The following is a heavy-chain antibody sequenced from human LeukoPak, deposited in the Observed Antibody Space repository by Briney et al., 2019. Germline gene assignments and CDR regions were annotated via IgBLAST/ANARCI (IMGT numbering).Heavy chain of an antibody. CDR2: ISGSGGST. Sequence: PGGSLRLSCAASGFTFSSYAMSWVRQAPGKGLEWVSAISGSGGSTYYADSVKGRFTISRDNSKNTLYLQMNSLRAEDTAVYYCAKLFYNYVWGSYADYWGQGTLVTVSS. CDR1: GFTFSSYA. CDR3: AKLFYNYVWGSYADY. D-gene: IGHD3-16*01. V-gene: IGHV3-23*01. J-gene: IGHJ4*02.